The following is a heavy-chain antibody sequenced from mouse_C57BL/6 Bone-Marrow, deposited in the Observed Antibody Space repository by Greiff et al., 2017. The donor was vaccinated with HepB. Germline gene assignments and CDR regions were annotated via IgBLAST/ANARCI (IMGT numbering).Heavy chain of an antibody. J-gene: IGHJ2*01. Sequence: EVQLQQSGPELVKPGASVKISCKASGYSFTGYYMNWVKQSPEKSLEWIGEINPSTGGTTYNQKFKAKATLTVDKSSSTAYMQLKSLTSEDSAVYYCARREDSNYDSYFDYWGQGTTLTVSS. CDR1: GYSFTGYY. CDR2: INPSTGGT. V-gene: IGHV1-42*01. D-gene: IGHD2-5*01. CDR3: ARREDSNYDSYFDY.